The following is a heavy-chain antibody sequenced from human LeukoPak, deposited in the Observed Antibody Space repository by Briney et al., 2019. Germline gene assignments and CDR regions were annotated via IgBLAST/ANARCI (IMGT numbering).Heavy chain of an antibody. CDR3: ARVQPSITIFGVVTRNHWYFDL. Sequence: SETLSLTCSVSGDSISNGGYYWGWIRQPPGKGLEWIGYMSHSGNTYYNPSLTSRVIISVDTSKNQFSLKLSSVTAADTAVYYCARVQPSITIFGVVTRNHWYFDLWGRGTLVTVSS. CDR1: GDSISNGGYY. D-gene: IGHD3-3*01. J-gene: IGHJ2*01. CDR2: MSHSGNT. V-gene: IGHV4-30-2*01.